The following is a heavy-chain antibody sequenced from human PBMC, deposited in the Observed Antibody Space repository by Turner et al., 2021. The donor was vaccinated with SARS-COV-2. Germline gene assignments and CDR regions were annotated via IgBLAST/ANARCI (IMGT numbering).Heavy chain of an antibody. D-gene: IGHD1-26*01. V-gene: IGHV3-23*01. Sequence: EVQLLESGGGLVQPGGSLRLSCAASGVTFSNYAMSWVRQAPGKGLEWVSFLSGSGDSTYHADSVKGRFTISRDNSKNTLYLQMNSLRAEDTAVYYCAKVGGWELRRKWFFDLWGRGTLVNVSS. J-gene: IGHJ2*01. CDR2: LSGSGDST. CDR3: AKVGGWELRRKWFFDL. CDR1: GVTFSNYA.